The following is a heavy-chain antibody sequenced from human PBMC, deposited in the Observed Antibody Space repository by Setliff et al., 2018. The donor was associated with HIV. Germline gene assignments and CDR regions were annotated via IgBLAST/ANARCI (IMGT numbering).Heavy chain of an antibody. Sequence: GASVKVSCKASGYTLSSYTMHWVRQAPGQGLEWMGWINCGNGKSKYSQRFQDRVTFTRDTSASSAYMDLSSLRSEDSAVYYCVRGDDILTGYFRPYFFDYWGQGTLVTVSS. CDR1: GYTLSSYT. CDR3: VRGDDILTGYFRPYFFDY. CDR2: INCGNGKS. V-gene: IGHV1-3*01. J-gene: IGHJ4*02. D-gene: IGHD3-9*01.